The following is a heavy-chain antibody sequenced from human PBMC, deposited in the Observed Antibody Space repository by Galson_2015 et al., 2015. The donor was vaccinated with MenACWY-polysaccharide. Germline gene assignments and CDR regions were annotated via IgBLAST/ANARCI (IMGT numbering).Heavy chain of an antibody. J-gene: IGHJ4*02. CDR2: MGPKSGYK. D-gene: IGHD4-17*01. V-gene: IGHV1-8*01. CDR3: ARVNGDIDY. Sequence: SVKVSCKASGYTFTSYDINWVRQAPGQGLEWMGWMGPKSGYKGYAQKIQDRVTMTSDTSRSTAYMELSGLRSEDTAVYYCARVNGDIDYWGQGTLVTVSS. CDR1: GYTFTSYD.